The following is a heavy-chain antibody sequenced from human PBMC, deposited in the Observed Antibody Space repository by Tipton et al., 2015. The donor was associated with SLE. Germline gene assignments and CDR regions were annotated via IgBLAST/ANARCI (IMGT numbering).Heavy chain of an antibody. CDR1: GGSISSGSYY. CDR3: AGFSAALDY. V-gene: IGHV4-61*10. CDR2: IYYSGST. J-gene: IGHJ4*02. D-gene: IGHD6-13*01. Sequence: TLSLTYTVSGGSISSGSYYWSWIRQPAGKGLEWIGSIYYSGSTYYNPSLKSRVTISVDTSKNQFSLKLSSVTAADTAVYYCAGFSAALDYWGQGTLVTVSS.